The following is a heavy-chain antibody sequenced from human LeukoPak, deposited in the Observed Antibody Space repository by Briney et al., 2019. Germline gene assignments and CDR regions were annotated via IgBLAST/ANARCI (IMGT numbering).Heavy chain of an antibody. D-gene: IGHD3-3*01. CDR2: INSDGSTS. CDR3: ATNQDFGVVIDI. V-gene: IGHV3-74*01. Sequence: GGSLRLSCAASGFTLRKSWMHWVRQAPGKGLAWVSRINSDGSTSNYADSVKGRFTISRDNAKNTLYLQMNGLRAEDTAVYYCATNQDFGVVIDIWAKGQWSPSLQ. CDR1: GFTLRKSW. J-gene: IGHJ3*02.